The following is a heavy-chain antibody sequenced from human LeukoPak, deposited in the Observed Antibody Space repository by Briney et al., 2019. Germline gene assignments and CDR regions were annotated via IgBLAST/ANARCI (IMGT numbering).Heavy chain of an antibody. CDR2: INPNSGGT. D-gene: IGHD3-10*01. CDR1: GYTFTGYY. J-gene: IGHJ4*01. Sequence: ASVKVSCKASGYTFTGYYMHWVRQAPGQGLEWMGWINPNSGGTNYAQKFQGRVTVTRDTSISTAYMELSRLRSDDTAVYYCARPVWFGELFFDYWGQGTLVTVSS. CDR3: ARPVWFGELFFDY. V-gene: IGHV1-2*02.